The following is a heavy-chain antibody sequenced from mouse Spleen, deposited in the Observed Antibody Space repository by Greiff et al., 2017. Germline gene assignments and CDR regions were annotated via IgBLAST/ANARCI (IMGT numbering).Heavy chain of an antibody. CDR1: GYTFTSYT. D-gene: IGHD1-1*01. J-gene: IGHJ2*01. CDR2: INPSSGYT. CDR3: ARGAFYYYGSSYFDY. Sequence: QVQLQQSGAELARPGASVKMSCKASGYTFTSYTMHWVKQRPGQGLEWIGYINPSSGYTKYNQKFKDKATLTADKSSSTAYMQLSSLTSEDSAVYYCARGAFYYYGSSYFDYWGQGTTLTVSS. V-gene: IGHV1-4*01.